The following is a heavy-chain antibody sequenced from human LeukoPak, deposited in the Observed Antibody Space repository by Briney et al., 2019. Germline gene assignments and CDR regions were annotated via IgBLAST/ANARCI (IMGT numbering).Heavy chain of an antibody. CDR2: VKEDGSEK. D-gene: IGHD7-27*01. J-gene: IGHJ4*02. CDR1: GFTFRTYW. CDR3: ARDWAY. V-gene: IGHV3-7*01. Sequence: GGSLRLSCVVSGFTFRTYWMSWVRQAPGKGLEWVASVKEDGSEKYSMNSVKGRFTISRDNAKNSLYLQMNSLSAEDTAVYYCARDWAYWGQGTLVTVSS.